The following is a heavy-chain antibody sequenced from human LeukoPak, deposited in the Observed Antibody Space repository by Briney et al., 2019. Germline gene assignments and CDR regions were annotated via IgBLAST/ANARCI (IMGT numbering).Heavy chain of an antibody. Sequence: GGSLRLSCAASGFTFSSYEMNWVRQAPGKGLEWVSYISSSGSTIYYADSVKGRFTISRDNAKNSLYLQMNSLRAEDTAVYYCARDFRDYRDYVAYFDSWGQGTLVTVSS. V-gene: IGHV3-48*03. CDR3: ARDFRDYRDYVAYFDS. CDR1: GFTFSSYE. CDR2: ISSSGSTI. D-gene: IGHD4-17*01. J-gene: IGHJ4*02.